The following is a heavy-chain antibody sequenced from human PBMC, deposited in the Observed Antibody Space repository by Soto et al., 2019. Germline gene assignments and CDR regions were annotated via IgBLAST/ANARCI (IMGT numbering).Heavy chain of an antibody. CDR1: GFTFSSYA. Sequence: GGSLRLSCAASGFTFSSYAMSWVRQAPGKGLEWVSAISGSGGSTYYADSVKGRFTISRDNSKNTLYLQMNSLRAEDTAVYYCAKDPSPWGVAGTLDYWGQGTLVTVSS. CDR2: ISGSGGST. V-gene: IGHV3-23*01. J-gene: IGHJ4*02. CDR3: AKDPSPWGVAGTLDY. D-gene: IGHD6-19*01.